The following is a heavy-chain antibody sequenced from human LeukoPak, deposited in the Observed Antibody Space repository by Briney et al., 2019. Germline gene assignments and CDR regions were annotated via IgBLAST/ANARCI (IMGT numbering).Heavy chain of an antibody. D-gene: IGHD3-16*01. CDR1: GYTFITHD. V-gene: IGHV1-8*01. Sequence: GASVKVSCKASGYTFITHDINWVRQATGQGLEWMGWMNPNSGNTGYAQKFQGRVTMTRNTSISTAYMELSRLRSDDTAVYYCARSAAFSDAFDIWGQGTMVTVSS. CDR3: ARSAAFSDAFDI. CDR2: MNPNSGNT. J-gene: IGHJ3*02.